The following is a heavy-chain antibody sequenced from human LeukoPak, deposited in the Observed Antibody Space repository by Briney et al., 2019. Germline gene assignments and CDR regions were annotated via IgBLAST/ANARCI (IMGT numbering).Heavy chain of an antibody. CDR3: ARGWNYEGY. CDR1: GFTFSSYE. Sequence: GGPLRLSCAASGFTFSSYEMIWVRQAPGKGLEWVSYISSSGSTIYYADSVKGRFTISRDNAKNSLCLQMNNLRVEDTAVYYCARGWNYEGYWGQGTLVTVSS. J-gene: IGHJ4*02. CDR2: ISSSGSTI. V-gene: IGHV3-48*03. D-gene: IGHD1-7*01.